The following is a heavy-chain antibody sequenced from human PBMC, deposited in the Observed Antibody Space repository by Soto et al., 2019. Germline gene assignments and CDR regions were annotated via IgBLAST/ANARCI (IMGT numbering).Heavy chain of an antibody. Sequence: GGSLRLSCAACGFTFTNYAMNWVRQAPGKGLEWVSVISGSGESTYYADSVKGRFTISRDNSKNTLYLQMNSLRAEDTAVYFCAKDFGDIVVVVLAPYGMDVWGLGTTVTVSS. D-gene: IGHD2-15*01. CDR3: AKDFGDIVVVVLAPYGMDV. CDR2: ISGSGEST. J-gene: IGHJ6*02. CDR1: GFTFTNYA. V-gene: IGHV3-23*01.